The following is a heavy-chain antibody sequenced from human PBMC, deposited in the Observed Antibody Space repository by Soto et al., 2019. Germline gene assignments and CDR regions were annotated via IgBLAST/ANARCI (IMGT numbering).Heavy chain of an antibody. CDR3: ASEYYYDSSGYSP. J-gene: IGHJ5*02. CDR2: IYHSGST. D-gene: IGHD3-22*01. CDR1: GGSISSGGYS. V-gene: IGHV4-30-2*01. Sequence: SETLSLTCAVSGGSISSGGYSWSWIRQPPGKGLEWIGYIYHSGSTYYNPSLKSRVTISVDRSKNQFSLKLSSVTAADTAVYYCASEYYYDSSGYSPWGQGTLVTVSS.